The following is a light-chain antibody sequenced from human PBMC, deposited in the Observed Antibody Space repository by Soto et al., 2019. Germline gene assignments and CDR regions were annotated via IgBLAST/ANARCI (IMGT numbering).Light chain of an antibody. CDR3: QAYGNSPIFT. CDR1: QRIAGNF. CDR2: GTS. Sequence: EMVLTQSPDTLSVSPGDRAALSCRASQRIAGNFLAWYQQKSDQSPRLLIFGTSYRASGIPDRFSGSGSGTDFTLTISRVEPDDFAVYLCQAYGNSPIFTLGPGTKVDI. J-gene: IGKJ3*01. V-gene: IGKV3-20*01.